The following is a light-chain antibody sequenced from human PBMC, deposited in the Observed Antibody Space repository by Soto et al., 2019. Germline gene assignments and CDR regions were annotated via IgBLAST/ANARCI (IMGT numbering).Light chain of an antibody. V-gene: IGKV3-11*01. CDR3: QQRSNWPPYP. J-gene: IGKJ2*01. Sequence: EIVLTQSPATLSLSPGERATLSCRASQSVSSYLAWYQQKPGQAPRLLIYDASNRATGIPARFSGSGSGTDFTLTLSRLAPEDFAVYYCQQRSNWPPYPFGQGTKLEIK. CDR2: DAS. CDR1: QSVSSY.